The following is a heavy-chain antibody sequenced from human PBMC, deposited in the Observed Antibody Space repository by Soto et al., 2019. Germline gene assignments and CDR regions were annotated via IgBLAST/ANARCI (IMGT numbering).Heavy chain of an antibody. CDR1: GGSISSYY. CDR3: AKTWNWGSLVH. J-gene: IGHJ4*02. CDR2: IYYSGST. V-gene: IGHV4-59*08. Sequence: PSETLSLTCTVSGGSISSYYWSWIRQPPGKGLEWIGYIYYSGSTNYNPSLKSRVTISVDTPKNQFSLKLSSVTAADTAVYYCAKTWNWGSLVHWGQGTLVTVSS. D-gene: IGHD7-27*01.